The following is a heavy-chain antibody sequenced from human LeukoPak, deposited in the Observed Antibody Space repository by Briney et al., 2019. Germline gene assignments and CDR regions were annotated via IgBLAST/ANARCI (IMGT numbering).Heavy chain of an antibody. D-gene: IGHD3-3*01. Sequence: SETLSLTCTVSGGSISSGSYYWSWIWQPAGKGLEWIGRIYTSGSTNYNPSLKSRVTISVDTSKNQFSLKLSSVTAADTAVYYCARVGSGYPPHYYYYMDVWGKGTTVTVSS. CDR2: IYTSGST. V-gene: IGHV4-61*02. CDR3: ARVGSGYPPHYYYYMDV. CDR1: GGSISSGSYY. J-gene: IGHJ6*03.